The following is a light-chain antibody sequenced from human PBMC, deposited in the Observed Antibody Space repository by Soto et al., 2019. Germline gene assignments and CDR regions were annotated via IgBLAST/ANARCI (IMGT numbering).Light chain of an antibody. CDR2: GAS. V-gene: IGKV3-15*01. J-gene: IGKJ1*01. Sequence: IEMTQSPATLSVSPGERATLSCRASQSVSSNLVWYQQKPGQAPRLLIYGASTRATGSPDRFSASGSATEFTLTISSLQSEDFAVYYCQQYNDWPRTFGQGTKVDI. CDR3: QQYNDWPRT. CDR1: QSVSSN.